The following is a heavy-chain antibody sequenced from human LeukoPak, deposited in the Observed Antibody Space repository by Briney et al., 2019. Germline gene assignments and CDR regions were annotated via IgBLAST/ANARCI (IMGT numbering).Heavy chain of an antibody. J-gene: IGHJ5*02. CDR1: GFTFSSYE. D-gene: IGHD3-3*01. Sequence: GGSLRLPCAVSGFTFSSYEMNWVRQAPGKGLEWVSYISSSGSNIYYADSVKGRFTISRDNAKNSLYLQMNSLRAEDTALYYCARDGPPTYQKVLHYLEWLAHWGQGTLVTVSS. CDR2: ISSSGSNI. V-gene: IGHV3-48*03. CDR3: ARDGPPTYQKVLHYLEWLAH.